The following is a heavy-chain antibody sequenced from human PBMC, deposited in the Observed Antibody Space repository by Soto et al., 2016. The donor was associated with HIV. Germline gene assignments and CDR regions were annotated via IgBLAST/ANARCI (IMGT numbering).Heavy chain of an antibody. CDR1: GFTVSSNY. CDR2: IYSGGST. V-gene: IGHV3-66*01. CDR3: ARGTPVAATPIDY. J-gene: IGHJ4*02. D-gene: IGHD2-15*01. Sequence: EVQLVESGGGLVQPGGSLRLSCAASGFTVSSNYMSWVRQAPGKGLEWVSVIYSGGSTYYADSVKGRFTISRDNSKNTLYLQMNSLRAEDTAVYYCARGTPVAATPIDYWGQGTLVTVSS.